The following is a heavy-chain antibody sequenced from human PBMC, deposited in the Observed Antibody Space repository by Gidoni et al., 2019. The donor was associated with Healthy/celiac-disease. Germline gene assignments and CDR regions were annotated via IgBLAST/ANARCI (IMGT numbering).Heavy chain of an antibody. CDR3: ATRKYNWNDVGWFDP. CDR2: TIPILGTA. D-gene: IGHD1-1*01. Sequence: AQLVQSGAEVKKPGSSVKVSCKASGGTFSSYAIRWVRQAPGQGLEWMGGTIPILGTANYAQKFQGRVTITADESTSTAYMELSSLRSEDTAVYYCATRKYNWNDVGWFDPWGQGTLVTVSS. V-gene: IGHV1-69*01. J-gene: IGHJ5*02. CDR1: GGTFSSYA.